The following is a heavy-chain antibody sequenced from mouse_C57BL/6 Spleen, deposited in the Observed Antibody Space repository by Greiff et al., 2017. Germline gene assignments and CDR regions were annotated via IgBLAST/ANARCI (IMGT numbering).Heavy chain of an antibody. CDR3: AYGGSFSWFAF. J-gene: IGHJ3*01. D-gene: IGHD1-1*01. V-gene: IGHV1-82*01. CDR1: GYAFSSSW. Sequence: QVQLQQSGPELVKPGASVKISCKASGYAFSSSWMNWVKQRPGQGLEWIGRIFPGDGGTNYNGKFKGKATLTADKSSSTAYMQLSSLTSEDSAVSFCAYGGSFSWFAFWGKGTMVTVSA. CDR2: IFPGDGGT.